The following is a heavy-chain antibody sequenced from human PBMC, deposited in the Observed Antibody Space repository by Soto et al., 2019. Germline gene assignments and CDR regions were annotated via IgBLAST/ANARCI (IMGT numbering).Heavy chain of an antibody. CDR1: GYTFSNYG. V-gene: IGHV1-3*01. D-gene: IGHD5-18*01. CDR2: INADSGDT. CDR3: ARGVDTAMVQYYYYGMDV. Sequence: ASVKVSCKASGYTFSNYGLHWVRQAPGQRLEWTGWINADSGDTHYSQKFQGRITITRDTSATTAYMELSSLGSEDTAVYYCARGVDTAMVQYYYYGMDVWGQGTTVTVSS. J-gene: IGHJ6*02.